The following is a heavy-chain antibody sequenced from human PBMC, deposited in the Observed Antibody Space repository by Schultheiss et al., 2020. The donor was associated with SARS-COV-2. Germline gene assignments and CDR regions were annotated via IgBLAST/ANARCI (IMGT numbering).Heavy chain of an antibody. D-gene: IGHD2-21*01. V-gene: IGHV3-30*04. CDR2: ISYDGNDQ. CDR3: AKVGVTHCGSNCYSDY. J-gene: IGHJ4*02. CDR1: GFTFSSYA. Sequence: GESLKISCAASGFTFSSYAMHWVRQAPGKGLEWVAFISYDGNDQFHADSVKGRFTISRDNSKNTLYLQMNSLRVEDTAVYYCAKVGVTHCGSNCYSDYWGRGTLVTVSS.